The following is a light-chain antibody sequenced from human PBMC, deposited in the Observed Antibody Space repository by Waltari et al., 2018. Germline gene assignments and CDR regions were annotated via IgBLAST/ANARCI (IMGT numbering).Light chain of an antibody. Sequence: DIQMTQSRSTRPASGGDRITSTGRASQSISSWLAWYQQKPGKAPRLLIYKASFLESGVPARFSGRGSGTEFTLTISSLQPDDFATYYCQQYNSYLYTFGQGTKLEI. CDR2: KAS. CDR1: QSISSW. CDR3: QQYNSYLYT. V-gene: IGKV1-5*03. J-gene: IGKJ2*01.